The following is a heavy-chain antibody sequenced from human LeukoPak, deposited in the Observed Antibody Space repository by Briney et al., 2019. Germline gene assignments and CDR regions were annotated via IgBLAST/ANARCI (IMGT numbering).Heavy chain of an antibody. CDR1: GGSISSSSYY. CDR2: IYYSGGT. D-gene: IGHD3-22*01. Sequence: SETLSLTCTVSGGSISSSSYYWGWIRQPPGKGLEWIGSIYYSGGTYYNPSLKSRVTMSVDTSKNQFSLKLSSVTAADTAVYYCAREPDDSSGYIPYYFDYWGQGTLVTVSS. CDR3: AREPDDSSGYIPYYFDY. V-gene: IGHV4-39*07. J-gene: IGHJ4*02.